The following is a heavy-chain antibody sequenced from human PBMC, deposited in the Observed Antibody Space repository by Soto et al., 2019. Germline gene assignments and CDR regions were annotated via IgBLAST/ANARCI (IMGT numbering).Heavy chain of an antibody. CDR3: TSAQPSPHGAQRGSPLDH. CDR2: INPYSGGT. CDR1: GYTFTGYF. V-gene: IGHV1-2*02. Sequence: ASVKVSCKASGYTFTGYFLHWVRQAPGQGLEWMGWINPYSGGTNYAQKFQGRVTMTRDTSSTAYMELSTLRSDDTAMYFCTSAQPSPHGAQRGSPLDHWARGTLVTVSS. J-gene: IGHJ4*02. D-gene: IGHD4-17*01.